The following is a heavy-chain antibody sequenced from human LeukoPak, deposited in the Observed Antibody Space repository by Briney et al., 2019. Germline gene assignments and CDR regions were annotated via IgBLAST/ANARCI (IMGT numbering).Heavy chain of an antibody. Sequence: TSETLSLTCTVSGGFISSYYWSWIRQPPGKGLEWIGYIYDSRNTNYNPSLKSRVTISVDTSKNQFSLKLSSGTAADTAVYYCARGEYDNSPHFDYWGQGTLVTVSS. CDR3: ARGEYDNSPHFDY. J-gene: IGHJ4*02. CDR1: GGFISSYY. D-gene: IGHD3-22*01. CDR2: IYDSRNT. V-gene: IGHV4-59*08.